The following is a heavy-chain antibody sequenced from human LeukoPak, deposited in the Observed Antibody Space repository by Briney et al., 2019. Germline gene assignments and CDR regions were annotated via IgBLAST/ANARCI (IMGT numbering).Heavy chain of an antibody. J-gene: IGHJ3*02. Sequence: PGGSLRLSCAASGFTFSSYGMHWVRQAPGKGLEWVAVISYDGSNKYYADSVKGRFTISRDNSKNTLYLQMNSLRAEDTAVYYCARDRLLWFGELLPDAFDIWGQGTMVTVSS. CDR1: GFTFSSYG. D-gene: IGHD3-10*01. CDR2: ISYDGSNK. V-gene: IGHV3-30*19. CDR3: ARDRLLWFGELLPDAFDI.